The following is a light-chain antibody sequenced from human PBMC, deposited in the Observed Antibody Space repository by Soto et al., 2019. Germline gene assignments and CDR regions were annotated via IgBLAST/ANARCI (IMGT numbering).Light chain of an antibody. CDR2: GAS. CDR3: QQCSDWPLIT. Sequence: EVVMTQSPATLSVSPGERATLSCRASQSVSSYLAWYQQKPGQAPRLLIYGASTRATGIPARFSGSGSGTEFTLTISSPQSEDFAVYYCQQCSDWPLITFGQGTRLEI. J-gene: IGKJ5*01. CDR1: QSVSSY. V-gene: IGKV3-15*01.